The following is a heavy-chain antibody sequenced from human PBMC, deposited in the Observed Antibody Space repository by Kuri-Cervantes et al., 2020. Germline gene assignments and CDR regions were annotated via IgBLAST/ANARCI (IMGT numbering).Heavy chain of an antibody. J-gene: IGHJ4*02. V-gene: IGHV1-18*01. Sequence: ASVKVSCKASGYTFSSFGISWVRQAPGQGLEWMGWISTYNGKTNYAQKFQGRVTMTTDTSTSTAYMEVRSLRSDDTAVYYCVREKSGGYFDYWGQGTLVTVSS. CDR1: GYTFSSFG. CDR3: VREKSGGYFDY. CDR2: ISTYNGKT. D-gene: IGHD3-10*01.